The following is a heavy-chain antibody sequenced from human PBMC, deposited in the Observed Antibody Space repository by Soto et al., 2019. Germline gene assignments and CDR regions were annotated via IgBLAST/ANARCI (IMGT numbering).Heavy chain of an antibody. CDR2: ISPKSGDT. Sequence: ASVKVSCKASGYTFTDYYLHWVRQAPGQGLEWMGWISPKSGDTKYAQNFQGRVTMTRDTSIRATYMELSSMTSDDTAVYYCAKLAYYHYAMDVWGQGTTVTVSS. CDR1: GYTFTDYY. J-gene: IGHJ6*02. V-gene: IGHV1-2*02. CDR3: AKLAYYHYAMDV.